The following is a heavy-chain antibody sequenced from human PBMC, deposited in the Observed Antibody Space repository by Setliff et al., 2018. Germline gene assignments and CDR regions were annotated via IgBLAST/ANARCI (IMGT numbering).Heavy chain of an antibody. Sequence: PSETLSLTCTVSGGSISEYFWSWIRQPAGKGLEWIGSIYHSGSSYYNSSLRSRVTISVDTSKNQFSLILRSVTAADTAVYYCARGRMRGSCSGPSCTYDPFDIWGQGTPVTVSS. CDR1: GGSISEYF. V-gene: IGHV4-4*07. J-gene: IGHJ3*02. CDR3: ARGRMRGSCSGPSCTYDPFDI. CDR2: IYHSGSS. D-gene: IGHD2-2*01.